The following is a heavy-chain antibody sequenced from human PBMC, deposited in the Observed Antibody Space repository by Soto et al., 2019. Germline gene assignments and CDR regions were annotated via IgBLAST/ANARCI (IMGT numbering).Heavy chain of an antibody. CDR3: ASPTATHDAFDI. CDR2: LIPTPGAP. V-gene: IGHV1-69*13. Sequence: ASVKVSCKASGGSFGSYSISWVRQVPGQGLQWMGGLIPTPGAPTYAQKFQGRVTVSADEVAGTAYMELSSLRSDDTAVYYCASPTATHDAFDIWGQGTMVTVSS. D-gene: IGHD4-17*01. CDR1: GGSFGSYS. J-gene: IGHJ3*02.